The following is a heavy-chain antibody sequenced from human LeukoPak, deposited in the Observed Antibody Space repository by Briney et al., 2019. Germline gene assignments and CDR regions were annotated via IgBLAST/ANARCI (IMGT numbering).Heavy chain of an antibody. D-gene: IGHD3-22*01. J-gene: IGHJ4*02. V-gene: IGHV3-9*01. CDR2: ISWNSGSI. CDR3: AKASPVYYDSSGYSGSGFDY. Sequence: GGSLRLSCAASGFTFDDYAMHWVRQAPGKGLEWVAGISWNSGSIGCADSVKGRFTISRDNAKNSLYLQMNSLRAEDTALYYCAKASPVYYDSSGYSGSGFDYWGQGTLVTVSS. CDR1: GFTFDDYA.